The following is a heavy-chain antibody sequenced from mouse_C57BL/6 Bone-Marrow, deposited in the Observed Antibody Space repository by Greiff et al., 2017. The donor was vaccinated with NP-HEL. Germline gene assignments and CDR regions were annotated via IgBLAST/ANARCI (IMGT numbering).Heavy chain of an antibody. CDR1: GYTFTDYY. CDR2: IFPGSGST. V-gene: IGHV1-75*01. CDR3: ARQDPYYYGSRDWYFDV. J-gene: IGHJ1*03. D-gene: IGHD1-1*01. Sequence: VQLQQSGPELVKPGASVKISCKASGYTFTDYYINWVKQRPGQGLEWIGWIFPGSGSTYYNEKFKGKATLTVDKSSSTAYMLLSSLTSEDSAVYFWARQDPYYYGSRDWYFDVWGTGTTVTVSS.